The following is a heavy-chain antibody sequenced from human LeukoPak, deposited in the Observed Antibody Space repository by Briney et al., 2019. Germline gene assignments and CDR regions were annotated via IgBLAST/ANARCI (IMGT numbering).Heavy chain of an antibody. CDR3: ARDNLPAGINDAFDI. CDR2: IYASGST. V-gene: IGHV4-61*02. Sequence: SETLSLTCSVSGGSISSAGYFWTWIRQPAGKRLEWIGRIYASGSTNYNPSLVSRVALSIDTSRNQFSLRLSSVTAADTAVYYCARDNLPAGINDAFDIWGQGTRVTVSS. CDR1: GGSISSAGYF. D-gene: IGHD6-13*01. J-gene: IGHJ3*02.